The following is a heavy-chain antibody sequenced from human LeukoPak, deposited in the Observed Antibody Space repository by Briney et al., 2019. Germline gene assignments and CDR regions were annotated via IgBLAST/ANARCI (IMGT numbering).Heavy chain of an antibody. CDR3: ARGSSSWPTYYFDY. J-gene: IGHJ4*02. Sequence: ASVKVSCKASGYTFSSYGITWVRQAPGQGLEWMGWISAYNGNTNYAQKLQGRVTMTTDTSTSTAYMELRSLRSDDTAVYYCARGSSSWPTYYFDYWGKGTLVTVSS. D-gene: IGHD6-13*01. CDR1: GYTFSSYG. CDR2: ISAYNGNT. V-gene: IGHV1-18*04.